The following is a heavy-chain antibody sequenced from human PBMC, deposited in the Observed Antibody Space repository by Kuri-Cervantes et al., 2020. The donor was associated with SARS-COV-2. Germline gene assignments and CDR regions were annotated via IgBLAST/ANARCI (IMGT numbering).Heavy chain of an antibody. V-gene: IGHV3-43*01. Sequence: GESLKISCAASGFTFDDYTMHWVRQAPGKGLAWVSLISWDGGSTYYADSVKGRFTISRDNSKNSLYLQMNSLRTEDTALYYCAKPSRTAMVTGTYYFDYWGQGTLVTVSS. CDR3: AKPSRTAMVTGTYYFDY. J-gene: IGHJ4*02. D-gene: IGHD5-18*01. CDR1: GFTFDDYT. CDR2: ISWDGGST.